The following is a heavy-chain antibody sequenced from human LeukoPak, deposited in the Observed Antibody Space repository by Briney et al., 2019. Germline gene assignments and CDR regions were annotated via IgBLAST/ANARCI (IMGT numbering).Heavy chain of an antibody. CDR3: AKDTGRPTDAITMEDNAFDI. CDR2: ISWSSGII. J-gene: IGHJ3*02. D-gene: IGHD3-3*01. V-gene: IGHV3-9*01. Sequence: GGSLRLSCAASGFTFDDHGMHWVRQAPGKGLEWVSGISWSSGIIGYADSVKGRFTISRDNAKNSLYLHMDSLRAEDTALYYCAKDTGRPTDAITMEDNAFDIWGQGTMVTVSS. CDR1: GFTFDDHG.